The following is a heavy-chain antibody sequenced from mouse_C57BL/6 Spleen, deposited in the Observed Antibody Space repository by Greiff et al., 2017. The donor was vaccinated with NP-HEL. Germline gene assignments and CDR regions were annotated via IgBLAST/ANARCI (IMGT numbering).Heavy chain of an antibody. CDR1: GYAFSSSW. J-gene: IGHJ3*01. CDR3: ARNWDGAY. D-gene: IGHD4-1*01. V-gene: IGHV1-82*01. Sequence: QVQLQQSGPELVKPGASVKISSKASGYAFSSSWMNRVKQRPGKGLEWIGRIYPGDGDTNYNGKFKGKATLTADKSSSTAYMQLSSLTSEDSAVYFCARNWDGAYWGQGTLVTVSA. CDR2: IYPGDGDT.